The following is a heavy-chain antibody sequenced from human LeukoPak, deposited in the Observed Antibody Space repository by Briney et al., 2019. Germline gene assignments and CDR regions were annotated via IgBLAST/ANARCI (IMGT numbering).Heavy chain of an antibody. CDR2: IYYSWVT. CDR1: GGSISSTSNY. CDR3: ARSSAAEGPTHNWFGP. V-gene: IGHV4-39*01. J-gene: IGHJ5*02. D-gene: IGHD6-13*01. Sequence: SETLSLTCSVSGGSISSTSNYRGWIRQPPGKGLEWIGIIYYSWVTYYNPSLRSRVIISVDTSKNRFSLKMTSVTAADTPMYYCARSSAAEGPTHNWFGPWGQGTLVTVS.